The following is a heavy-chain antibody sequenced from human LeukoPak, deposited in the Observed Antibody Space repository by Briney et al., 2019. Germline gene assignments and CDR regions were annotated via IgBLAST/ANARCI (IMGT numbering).Heavy chain of an antibody. Sequence: SETLSLTCTVSGGSISSSSYYWGWIRQPPGKGLEWIGSIYYSGSTYYNPSLKSRVTISVDTPKNQFSLKLSSVTAADTAVYYCARVIVLMVYALDYWGQGTLVTVSS. V-gene: IGHV4-39*07. CDR3: ARVIVLMVYALDY. J-gene: IGHJ4*02. CDR2: IYYSGST. CDR1: GGSISSSSYY. D-gene: IGHD2-8*01.